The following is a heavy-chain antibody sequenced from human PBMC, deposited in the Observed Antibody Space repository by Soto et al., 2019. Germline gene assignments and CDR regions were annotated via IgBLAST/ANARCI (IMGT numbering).Heavy chain of an antibody. CDR3: AKERGRNRNFAMDV. V-gene: IGHV3-30*18. CDR2: ISYDGSFV. D-gene: IGHD1-1*01. J-gene: IGHJ6*02. Sequence: GGSLRLSCVVSGLTFSDYGFHWVRQAPGKGLDWVAAISYDGSFVYYADSVRGRFTISRDNSRNTLDLQMNTLRHEDTAVYYCAKERGRNRNFAMDVWGQGTSVIVSS. CDR1: GLTFSDYG.